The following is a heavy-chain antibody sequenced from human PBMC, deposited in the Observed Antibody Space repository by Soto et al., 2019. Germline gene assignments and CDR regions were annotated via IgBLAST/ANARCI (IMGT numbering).Heavy chain of an antibody. J-gene: IGHJ4*02. CDR1: GFTFSSYS. Sequence: GGSLRLSCAASGFTFSSYSMNWVRQAPGKGLEWVSYISSSSSTIYYADSVKGRFTISRDNAKNSLYLQMNSLRDEDTAVYYCARERQDIVMVVAASVGDFDYWGQGTLVTVSS. V-gene: IGHV3-48*02. D-gene: IGHD2-15*01. CDR3: ARERQDIVMVVAASVGDFDY. CDR2: ISSSSSTI.